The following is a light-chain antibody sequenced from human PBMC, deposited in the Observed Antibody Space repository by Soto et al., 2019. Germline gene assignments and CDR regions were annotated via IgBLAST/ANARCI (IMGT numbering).Light chain of an antibody. J-gene: IGLJ1*01. CDR2: AVT. Sequence: QSALTQPASVSGSPGQSITISCTGTSSDVGGYNYVSWYQQHPGKAPKLMIYAVTDRPSGVSSRFSGSKSANTASLTISGLQAEDEADYYCSSYTSSSTLFGTGTKDNVL. V-gene: IGLV2-14*01. CDR3: SSYTSSSTL. CDR1: SSDVGGYNY.